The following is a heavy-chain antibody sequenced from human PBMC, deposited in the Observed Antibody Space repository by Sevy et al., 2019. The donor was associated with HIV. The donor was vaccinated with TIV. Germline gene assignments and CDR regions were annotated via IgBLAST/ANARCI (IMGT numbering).Heavy chain of an antibody. V-gene: IGHV1-18*04. D-gene: IGHD4-4*01. Sequence: ASVKVSCKASGYTFTRYGISWVRQAPGQGLEWMGWISAYNGNTNYAQKLQGRVTMTTDTSTSTAYMELRSLRSDDTAVYYCARVSNLASVTTSYSMDVWGQGTTVTVSS. J-gene: IGHJ6*02. CDR1: GYTFTRYG. CDR3: ARVSNLASVTTSYSMDV. CDR2: ISAYNGNT.